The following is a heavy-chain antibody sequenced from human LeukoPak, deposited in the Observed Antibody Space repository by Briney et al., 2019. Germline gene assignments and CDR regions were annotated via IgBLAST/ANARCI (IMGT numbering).Heavy chain of an antibody. V-gene: IGHV3-23*01. D-gene: IGHD1-26*01. Sequence: GGSLRLSCAASGFTFSSYAMSWVRQAPGKGLEWVSAISGSGGSTYYADSVKGRFTVSRDNSKNTLYLQMNSLRAEDTAVYYCAKDESGSYGRTFDYWGQGTLVTVSS. J-gene: IGHJ4*02. CDR2: ISGSGGST. CDR3: AKDESGSYGRTFDY. CDR1: GFTFSSYA.